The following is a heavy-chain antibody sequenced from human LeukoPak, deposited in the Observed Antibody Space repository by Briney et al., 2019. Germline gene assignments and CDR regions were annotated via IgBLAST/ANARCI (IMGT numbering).Heavy chain of an antibody. CDR1: GYTFPSYG. CDR3: ARDGYFDGLLNPESLGVDY. V-gene: IGHV1-18*04. Sequence: ASVKVSCKASGYTFPSYGISWVRQAPGQGLEWMGWISAYKGNTHYARKLQGRVTMTTDTSTSTAYMELRSMRSDDTAVYYCARDGYFDGLLNPESLGVDYWGQGTLVTVSS. J-gene: IGHJ4*02. D-gene: IGHD3-9*01. CDR2: ISAYKGNT.